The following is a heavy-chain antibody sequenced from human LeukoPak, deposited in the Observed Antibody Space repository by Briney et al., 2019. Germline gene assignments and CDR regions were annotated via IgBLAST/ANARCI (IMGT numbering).Heavy chain of an antibody. J-gene: IGHJ6*02. CDR2: IYYSGST. CDR1: GGSVSSGSYY. Sequence: PSETLSLTCTVSGGSVSSGSYYWSWIRQPPGKGLEWIGYIYYSGSTNYNPSLKSRVTISVDTSKNQFSLKLSSVTAADTAVYYCARDRGLTTTGGCGMDVWGQGTTVTVSS. CDR3: ARDRGLTTTGGCGMDV. V-gene: IGHV4-61*01. D-gene: IGHD4-17*01.